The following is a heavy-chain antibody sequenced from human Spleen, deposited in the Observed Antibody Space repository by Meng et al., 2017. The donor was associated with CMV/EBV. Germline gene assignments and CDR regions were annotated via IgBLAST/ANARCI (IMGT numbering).Heavy chain of an antibody. V-gene: IGHV4-34*01. CDR3: ARSSSGWYDGYFDS. D-gene: IGHD6-19*01. CDR2: IYHNGIT. J-gene: IGHJ4*02. Sequence: SETLSLTCAVSGGSFSPYSYSWIRQPPGKGLEWIGQIYHNGITNYNPSLKSRVTLSVHTSKNQFSLQLTSLTAADTAVYYCARSSSGWYDGYFDSWGQGTLVTVSS. CDR1: GGSFSPYS.